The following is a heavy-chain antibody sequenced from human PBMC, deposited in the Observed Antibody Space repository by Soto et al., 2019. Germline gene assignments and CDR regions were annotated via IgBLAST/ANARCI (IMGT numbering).Heavy chain of an antibody. CDR1: GYNFTSYC. D-gene: IGHD6-6*01. CDR2: INPSGGST. Sequence: KDPWKASGYNFTSYCMHWVRQTPGQGLEWMGIINPSGGSTSYAQKFQGRVTMTRDTSTSTVYMELSSLRSEDTAVYYCARDSIAAIWPERYYYYGMDVWGQGTTVTVSS. CDR3: ARDSIAAIWPERYYYYGMDV. V-gene: IGHV1-46*01. J-gene: IGHJ6*02.